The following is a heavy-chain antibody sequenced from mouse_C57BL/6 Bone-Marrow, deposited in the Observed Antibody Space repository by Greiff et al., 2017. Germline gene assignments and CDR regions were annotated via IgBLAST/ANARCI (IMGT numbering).Heavy chain of an antibody. J-gene: IGHJ2*01. CDR3: AIIYYYGDY. CDR2: IYPGDGST. CDR1: GYTFTSYD. V-gene: IGHV1-85*01. Sequence: VQLEESGPEQVKPGASVKLSCKASGYTFTSYDIHWVKQRPGQGLEWIGWIYPGDGSTKYNEKFKGKATLTVDTSSSTAYMELHSLTSEDSAVYFCAIIYYYGDYWGQGTTLTVSS. D-gene: IGHD1-1*01.